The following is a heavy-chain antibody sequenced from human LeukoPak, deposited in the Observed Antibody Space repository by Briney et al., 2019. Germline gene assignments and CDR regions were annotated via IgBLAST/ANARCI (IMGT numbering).Heavy chain of an antibody. D-gene: IGHD6-13*01. V-gene: IGHV3-33*08. Sequence: PGGSLRLSCAASGFTFNNYAMSWVRQAPGKGLEWVAGIWYDGSNKYYADSVKGRFTISRDKSKNTLYLQMNSLRAEDTAVYYCARGIAAAGEGRLIYTDYYYYGMDVWGQGTTVTVSS. J-gene: IGHJ6*02. CDR1: GFTFNNYA. CDR2: IWYDGSNK. CDR3: ARGIAAAGEGRLIYTDYYYYGMDV.